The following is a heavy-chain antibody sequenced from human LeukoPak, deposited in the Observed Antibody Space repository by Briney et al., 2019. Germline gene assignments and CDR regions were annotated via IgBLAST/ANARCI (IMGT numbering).Heavy chain of an antibody. V-gene: IGHV1-69*13. Sequence: ASVKVSCKASGGTFSSYAISWVRQAPGQGLEWMGGIIPIFGTANYAQKSQGRVTITADESTSTAYMELSSLRSEDTAVYYCARGNLGAASLGYWGQGTLVTVSS. CDR2: IIPIFGTA. D-gene: IGHD6-13*01. CDR1: GGTFSSYA. J-gene: IGHJ4*02. CDR3: ARGNLGAASLGY.